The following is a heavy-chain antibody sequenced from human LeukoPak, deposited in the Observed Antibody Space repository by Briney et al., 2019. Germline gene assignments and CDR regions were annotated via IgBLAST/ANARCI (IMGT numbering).Heavy chain of an antibody. CDR3: ARAVVGYCSSTSCFRWFDP. Sequence: PSETLSLTCTVSGGSISSNSYYWGWIRLPPGKGLEWIGHIYYSGSTYYNPSLKSRVTISVDTSKNQFSLKLSSVTAADTAVYYCARAVVGYCSSTSCFRWFDPWGQGTLVTVSS. V-gene: IGHV4-39*07. D-gene: IGHD2-2*01. CDR1: GGSISSNSYY. J-gene: IGHJ5*02. CDR2: IYYSGST.